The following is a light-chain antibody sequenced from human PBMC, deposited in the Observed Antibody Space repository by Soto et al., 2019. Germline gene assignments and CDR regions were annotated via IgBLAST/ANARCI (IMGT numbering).Light chain of an antibody. Sequence: AIQMTQSPSSLSASVGDRVTITCRASQGIRNDLGWYQQRPGKAPKVLIYAASSLQSGVPSRFSGSGSGTDFTLTISSLQPEDSATYYCLQDHNYPWTFGQGTKVEIK. CDR1: QGIRND. J-gene: IGKJ1*01. V-gene: IGKV1-6*01. CDR2: AAS. CDR3: LQDHNYPWT.